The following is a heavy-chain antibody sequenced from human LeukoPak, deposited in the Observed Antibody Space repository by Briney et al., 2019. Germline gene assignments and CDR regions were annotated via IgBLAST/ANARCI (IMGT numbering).Heavy chain of an antibody. V-gene: IGHV3-23*01. J-gene: IGHJ4*02. CDR1: GGSISSSSYY. D-gene: IGHD2-2*01. CDR2: ISGSGHST. Sequence: PSETLSLTCTVSGGSISSSSYYWGWIRQPPGKGLEWVSAISGSGHSTDYADSVKGRFTISRDNSKNTLYLEMNSLRVEDTAVYYCAKDSSLLVLWYGDYFDYWGQGTLVTVSS. CDR3: AKDSSLLVLWYGDYFDY.